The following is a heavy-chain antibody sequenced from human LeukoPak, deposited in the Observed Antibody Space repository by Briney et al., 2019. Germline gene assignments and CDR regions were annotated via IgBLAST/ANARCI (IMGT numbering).Heavy chain of an antibody. CDR1: GFTFSSYG. CDR2: ISYDGSNK. Sequence: GRSLRLSCAASGFTFSSYGMHWVRQAPGKGLEWVAVISYDGSNKYYVDSVKGRFTISRDNSKNTLYLQMNSLRAEDTAVYYCAKDLVVVLWGQGTLVTVSS. D-gene: IGHD3-22*01. V-gene: IGHV3-30*18. CDR3: AKDLVVVL. J-gene: IGHJ4*02.